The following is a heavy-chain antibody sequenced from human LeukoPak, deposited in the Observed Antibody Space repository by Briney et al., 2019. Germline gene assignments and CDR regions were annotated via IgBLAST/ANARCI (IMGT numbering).Heavy chain of an antibody. CDR3: ARIGYNHYFDY. D-gene: IGHD5-24*01. Sequence: ASVKVSCKASGYTFTDYYLHWVRQAPGHRLEWLGWINPNSGGTNYAQTFQGRVTMTRDTSITTAYLELSRLRSDDTAVYYCARIGYNHYFDYWGQGTLVTVSS. CDR2: INPNSGGT. CDR1: GYTFTDYY. J-gene: IGHJ4*02. V-gene: IGHV1-2*02.